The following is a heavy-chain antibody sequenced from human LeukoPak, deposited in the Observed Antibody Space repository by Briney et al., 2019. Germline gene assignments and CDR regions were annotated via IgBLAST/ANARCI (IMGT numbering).Heavy chain of an antibody. CDR3: ARVRPGYYYMDV. D-gene: IGHD7-27*01. J-gene: IGHJ6*03. V-gene: IGHV3-74*01. Sequence: GGSLRLSCAASGFTFSSFWMHWVRQAPGKGLVWVSRINVDGSGTTYADSVKGRFTISRDNAKNTLYLQMNSLRVEDTAVYYCARVRPGYYYMDVWGKGTTVTVSS. CDR2: INVDGSGT. CDR1: GFTFSSFW.